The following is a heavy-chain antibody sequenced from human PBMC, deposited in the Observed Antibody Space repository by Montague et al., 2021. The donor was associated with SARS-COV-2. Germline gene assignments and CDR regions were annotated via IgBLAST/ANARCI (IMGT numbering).Heavy chain of an antibody. CDR1: GDSITSDVSC. V-gene: IGHV4-61*02. CDR3: ARDELRWDFDC. D-gene: IGHD1-26*01. CDR2: IYTTGST. J-gene: IGHJ4*02. Sequence: TLSLTCTVSGDSITSDVSCWSWIRQPAGKGLEWIGRIYTTGSTNYNPSLKSRLTISLDTSKNQFSLKLSSVTAADTAWYYCARDELRWDFDCWGQGTLVTVSS.